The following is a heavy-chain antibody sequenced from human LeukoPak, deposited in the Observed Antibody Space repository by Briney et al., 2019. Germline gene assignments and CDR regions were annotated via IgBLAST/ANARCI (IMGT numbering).Heavy chain of an antibody. CDR3: ASLMAVADPSWDAFDI. Sequence: PGGSLRLSCAASEFTFSNYWMNWVRQAPGKGLEWVANIKHDGAEKYYVDSVRGRFTISRDNAKNSLYLQMNSLRAEDTAVYYCASLMAVADPSWDAFDIWGQGTMVTVSS. J-gene: IGHJ3*02. CDR1: EFTFSNYW. V-gene: IGHV3-7*01. CDR2: IKHDGAEK. D-gene: IGHD6-19*01.